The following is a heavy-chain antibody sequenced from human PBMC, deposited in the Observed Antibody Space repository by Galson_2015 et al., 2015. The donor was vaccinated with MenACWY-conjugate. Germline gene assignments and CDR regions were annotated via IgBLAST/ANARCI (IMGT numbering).Heavy chain of an antibody. Sequence: QSGAEVKQPGESLKISCRTSGYTFTHYWIGWARQMPGKGLEWMGIIHPGDSETKYSPAFEGQITISAEKSITTAYLQWTSLKASNSAIYYCSTIVGFSHHLNFDYWGQGTLVTVSS. CDR3: STIVGFSHHLNFDY. CDR2: IHPGDSET. CDR1: GYTFTHYW. J-gene: IGHJ4*02. D-gene: IGHD5-12*01. V-gene: IGHV5-51*01.